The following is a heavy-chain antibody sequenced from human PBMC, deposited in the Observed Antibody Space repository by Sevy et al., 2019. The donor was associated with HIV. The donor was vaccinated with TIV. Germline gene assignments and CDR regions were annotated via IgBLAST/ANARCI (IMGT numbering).Heavy chain of an antibody. CDR2: ISYDGINK. Sequence: GGSLRLSCATSGFTFSSYSMHWVRQAPGKGLEWVATISYDGINKHYADSVKGRFTISRDNGKNTLYLQMKSLRVEDTAVYFCSRGLYYYDMRGHQEPGDYWGQGVLVTVSS. D-gene: IGHD3-22*01. J-gene: IGHJ4*02. CDR1: GFTFSSYS. CDR3: SRGLYYYDMRGHQEPGDY. V-gene: IGHV3-30-3*01.